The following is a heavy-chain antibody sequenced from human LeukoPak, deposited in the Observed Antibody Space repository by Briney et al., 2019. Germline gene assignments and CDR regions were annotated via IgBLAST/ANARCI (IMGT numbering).Heavy chain of an antibody. V-gene: IGHV3-23*01. CDR2: IGGSGKNT. J-gene: IGHJ4*02. CDR3: AKDLETINPTMD. D-gene: IGHD3-10*01. CDR1: GFTFSSHA. Sequence: GGSLRLSCAASGFTFSSHAMSWVRLAPGKGLEWVSSIGGSGKNTFYADAVKGRFTISRDNSKDTLYLQMNSLRAEDTAVYYCAKDLETINPTMDWGQGTLVTVSS.